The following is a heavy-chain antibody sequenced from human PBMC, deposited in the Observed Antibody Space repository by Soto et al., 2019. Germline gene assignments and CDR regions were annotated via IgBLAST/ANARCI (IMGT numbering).Heavy chain of an antibody. CDR2: IKQDGSEK. Sequence: GSLRLSCAASGFTFSSYWMSWVRQAPGKGLEWVANIKQDGSEKYYVDSVKGRFTISRDNAKNSLYLQMSSLRAEDTAVYYCARGGYYDSSGYYYFYYWGQGTLVTVSS. J-gene: IGHJ4*02. CDR3: ARGGYYDSSGYYYFYY. V-gene: IGHV3-7*03. CDR1: GFTFSSYW. D-gene: IGHD3-22*01.